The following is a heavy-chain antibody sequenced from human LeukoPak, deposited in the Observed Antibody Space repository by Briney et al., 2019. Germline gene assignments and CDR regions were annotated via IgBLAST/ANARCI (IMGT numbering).Heavy chain of an antibody. CDR3: ATSMVRGLMPYYYYAMDV. J-gene: IGHJ6*02. Sequence: GGSLRLSCAPSGFTFRMYAMPWVRQAPGKGRVGVLTFSGGVGSTYYADSVKGRFTISRDNSKNTVYLQLNSLRADDTAVFYCATSMVRGLMPYYYYAMDVWGQGTTVTVSS. D-gene: IGHD3-10*01. CDR2: FSGGVGST. V-gene: IGHV3-23*01. CDR1: GFTFRMYA.